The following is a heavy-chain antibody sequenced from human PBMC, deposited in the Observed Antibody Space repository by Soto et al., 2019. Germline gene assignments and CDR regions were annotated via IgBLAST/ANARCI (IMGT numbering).Heavy chain of an antibody. CDR2: ISYDGSNK. V-gene: IGHV3-30-3*01. CDR1: GFTFSSYA. D-gene: IGHD6-13*01. CDR3: ARDGAAAANGGYFDY. J-gene: IGHJ4*02. Sequence: PGGSLRLSCAASGFTFSSYAMHWVRQAPGKALEWVAVISYDGSNKYYADSVKGRFTISRDNSKNTLYLQMNSLRAEDTAVYYCARDGAAAANGGYFDYWGQGTLVTVSS.